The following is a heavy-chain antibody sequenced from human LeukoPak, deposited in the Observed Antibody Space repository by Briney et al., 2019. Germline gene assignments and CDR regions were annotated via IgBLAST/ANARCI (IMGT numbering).Heavy chain of an antibody. Sequence: GASVKVSCKASGYTFTDYYVHWVRQAPXXXXXXXXXINSNSGSTSYAQNFQGRVTMTRDTSISTLYVELSSLRSDDTAVYYCARVRVYSSGWNFDYWGQGTLVTVSS. V-gene: IGHV1-2*02. CDR2: INSNSGST. D-gene: IGHD6-19*01. CDR3: ARVRVYSSGWNFDY. CDR1: GYTFTDYY. J-gene: IGHJ4*02.